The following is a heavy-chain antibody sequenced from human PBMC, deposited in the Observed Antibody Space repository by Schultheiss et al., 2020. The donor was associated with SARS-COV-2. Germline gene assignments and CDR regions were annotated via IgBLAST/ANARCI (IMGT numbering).Heavy chain of an antibody. CDR3: ASDAKGTTQYAFDM. J-gene: IGHJ3*02. Sequence: GGSLRLSCAASGYTFTSYAMHWVRQAPGKGLEWVAVISYDGSNKYYGDSVKGRFTISRDNAKSSMYLQMDSLRDEDTAVYYCASDAKGTTQYAFDMWGLGTMVTVSS. D-gene: IGHD1-1*01. CDR2: ISYDGSNK. CDR1: GYTFTSYA. V-gene: IGHV3-30*04.